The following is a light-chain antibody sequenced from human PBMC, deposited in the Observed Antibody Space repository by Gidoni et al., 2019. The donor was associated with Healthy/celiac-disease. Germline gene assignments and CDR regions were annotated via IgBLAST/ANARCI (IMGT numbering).Light chain of an antibody. Sequence: QSALTQTASVSGSPGQPITISCTGTSSDVGGYNYVSWYQQHPVKAPKLMIYEVSNRPSGVSNRFSGSKSGNTASLTISGLQAEDEADYYCSSYTSSSTLVFGGGTKLTVL. V-gene: IGLV2-14*01. J-gene: IGLJ2*01. CDR2: EVS. CDR1: SSDVGGYNY. CDR3: SSYTSSSTLV.